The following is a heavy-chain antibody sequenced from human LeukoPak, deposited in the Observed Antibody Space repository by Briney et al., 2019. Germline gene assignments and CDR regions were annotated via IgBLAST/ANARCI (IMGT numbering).Heavy chain of an antibody. D-gene: IGHD4-11*01. CDR3: AKDLYSNYDPLGY. J-gene: IGHJ4*02. CDR2: IRYDGSNK. V-gene: IGHV3-30*02. CDR1: GFTFSSYG. Sequence: GGSLRLSCAASGFTFSSYGMHWVRQAPGKGLEWVAFIRYDGSNKYYADSVKGRFTISRDNSKNTLYLQMNSLRAEDTAVYYCAKDLYSNYDPLGYWGQGTLVTVSS.